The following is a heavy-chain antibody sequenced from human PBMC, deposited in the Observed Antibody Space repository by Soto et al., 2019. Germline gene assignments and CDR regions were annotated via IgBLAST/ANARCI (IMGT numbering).Heavy chain of an antibody. CDR1: GGSIISSTCY. CDR2: IYYSGST. D-gene: IGHD6-19*01. Sequence: QQQLQESGPGLVKPAETLSLTCTVSGGSIISSTCYWGWIRQPPGKGLEWIGSIYYSGSTYYNPSLKSRVTISVDTSKNQFSLRLNSVTAADTAVYYCARHGVRAQWLAPSRADNWFDPWGQGTLVTVSS. V-gene: IGHV4-39*01. J-gene: IGHJ5*02. CDR3: ARHGVRAQWLAPSRADNWFDP.